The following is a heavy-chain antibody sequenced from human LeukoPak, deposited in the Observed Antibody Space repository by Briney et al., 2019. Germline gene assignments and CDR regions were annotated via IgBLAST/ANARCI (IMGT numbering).Heavy chain of an antibody. CDR1: GGAISNYF. V-gene: IGHV4-59*01. CDR3: ARVVYYGSGSYLDY. CDR2: ISYSGST. D-gene: IGHD3-10*01. J-gene: IGHJ4*02. Sequence: SETLSLTCTVPGGAISNYFWTWIRQPPGKGLEWIGFISYSGSTNCSPSLKSRVTISVDPSKNQFSLRLSSVTAADTAVYYCARVVYYGSGSYLDYWGQGTLVTVSS.